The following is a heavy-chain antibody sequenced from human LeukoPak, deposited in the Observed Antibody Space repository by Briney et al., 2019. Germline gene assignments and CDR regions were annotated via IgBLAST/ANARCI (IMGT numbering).Heavy chain of an antibody. V-gene: IGHV1-18*01. Sequence: ASVKVSCKASGYTFTNYGIYWVRQAPGQGLEWMAWISAYNGNTNYAQKLQGRVTVTTDTSTSTAYMELRSLGSDDTAIYYCARAEGVVVAAHIDVWGKGTTVTVSS. J-gene: IGHJ6*03. D-gene: IGHD2-15*01. CDR1: GYTFTNYG. CDR3: ARAEGVVVAAHIDV. CDR2: ISAYNGNT.